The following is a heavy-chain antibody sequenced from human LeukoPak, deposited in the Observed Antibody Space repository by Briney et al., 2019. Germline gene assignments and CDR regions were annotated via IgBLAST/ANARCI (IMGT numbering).Heavy chain of an antibody. CDR1: GFTFSSYS. CDR3: AKEKGSHFDY. V-gene: IGHV3-23*01. Sequence: GGSLRLSCAASGFTFSSYSMNWVRQAPGKGLEWVSAISGSGGSTYYADSVKGRFTISRDSSKNTLYLQMNSLRAEDTAVYYCAKEKGSHFDYWGQGTLVTVSS. CDR2: ISGSGGST. J-gene: IGHJ4*02. D-gene: IGHD1-26*01.